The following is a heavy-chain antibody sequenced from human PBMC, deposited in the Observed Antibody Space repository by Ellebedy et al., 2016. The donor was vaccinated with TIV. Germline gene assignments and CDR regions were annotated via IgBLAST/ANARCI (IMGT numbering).Heavy chain of an antibody. Sequence: MPSETLSLTCTVSGRSINSDYWSWTRPPPGKGMEWIGYISYNGNTRYNPSLDGRVPIPVDTSKNQFTLRLSSVTAADTAVYYCARLYGSGSPDDYWGQGTLVTVSS. CDR1: GRSINSDY. V-gene: IGHV4-59*08. CDR3: ARLYGSGSPDDY. CDR2: ISYNGNT. J-gene: IGHJ4*02. D-gene: IGHD3-10*01.